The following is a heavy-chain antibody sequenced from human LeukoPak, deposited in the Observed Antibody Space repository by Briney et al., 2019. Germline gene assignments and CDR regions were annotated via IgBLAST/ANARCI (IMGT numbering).Heavy chain of an antibody. CDR3: ARDKSYSSSWYLLDY. D-gene: IGHD6-13*01. J-gene: IGHJ4*02. Sequence: GGSLRLSCAASGFTFSSYSMNWVRQAPGEGLEWVSSISSSSSYIYYADSVKGRFTISRDNAKNSLYLQMNSLRAEDTAVYYCARDKSYSSSWYLLDYWGQGTLVTVSS. CDR1: GFTFSSYS. V-gene: IGHV3-21*01. CDR2: ISSSSSYI.